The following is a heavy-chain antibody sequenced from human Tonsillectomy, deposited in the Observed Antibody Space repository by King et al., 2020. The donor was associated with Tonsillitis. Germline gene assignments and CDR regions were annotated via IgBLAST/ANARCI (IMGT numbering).Heavy chain of an antibody. J-gene: IGHJ6*02. CDR1: GYTFTGYY. D-gene: IGHD1-7*01. Sequence: VQLVQSGAEVKKPGASVKVSCKASGYTFTGYYMHWVRQSPVQGLEWMGWINPNSGGTNYAQKFQGRVTMTRDTSISTAYMERRRLRSDDTAVYYCVRVVTGTTDYKNYYGMDVWGQGTTVTVSS. CDR2: INPNSGGT. CDR3: VRVVTGTTDYKNYYGMDV. V-gene: IGHV1-2*02.